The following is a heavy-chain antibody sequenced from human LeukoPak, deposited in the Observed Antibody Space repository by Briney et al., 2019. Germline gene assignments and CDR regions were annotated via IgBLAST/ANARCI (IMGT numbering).Heavy chain of an antibody. CDR1: GLTFSNAW. Sequence: GGSLRLSCAASGLTFSNAWMRWVRQAPGKGLEWVGRIKSKTDGGTKDYAAPVKGRFTISKAESKTTFHLQMNSLKTEETAVYYCTSLGDRGNAGPVFDIWGQGTMVTVSS. V-gene: IGHV3-15*01. J-gene: IGHJ3*02. CDR2: IKSKTDGGTK. CDR3: TSLGDRGNAGPVFDI. D-gene: IGHD4-23*01.